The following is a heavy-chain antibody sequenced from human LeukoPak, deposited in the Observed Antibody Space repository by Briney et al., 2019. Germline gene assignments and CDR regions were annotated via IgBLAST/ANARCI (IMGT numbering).Heavy chain of an antibody. V-gene: IGHV4-31*03. J-gene: IGHJ5*02. Sequence: PSQTLSLTCTVSGGSISSGGYYWGWLRQHPGKGLEWIGYIYYSGSTYYNPSLKSRVTISVDTSKNQFSLKLSSVTAADTAVYYCARGVMYYYDSSGHHWFDPWGQGTLVTVSS. CDR2: IYYSGST. CDR3: ARGVMYYYDSSGHHWFDP. D-gene: IGHD3-22*01. CDR1: GGSISSGGYY.